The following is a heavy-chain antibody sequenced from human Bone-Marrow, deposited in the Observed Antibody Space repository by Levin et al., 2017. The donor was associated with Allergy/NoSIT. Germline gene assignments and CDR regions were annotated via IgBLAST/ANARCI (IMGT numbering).Heavy chain of an antibody. J-gene: IGHJ4*02. D-gene: IGHD1-26*01. CDR2: IKEDGSEK. Sequence: TGGSLRLSCAVSGFMFSQYWMSWVRQVPGKGLEWVANIKEDGSEKNYLDSVKGRFTISRDNAKNSLYLQMNSLRVEDTAIYYCGRGRVEWGYWGQGTLVTVSS. CDR1: GFMFSQYW. V-gene: IGHV3-7*01. CDR3: GRGRVEWGY.